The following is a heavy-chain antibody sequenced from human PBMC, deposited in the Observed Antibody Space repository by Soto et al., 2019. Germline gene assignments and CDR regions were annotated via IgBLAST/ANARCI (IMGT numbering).Heavy chain of an antibody. J-gene: IGHJ5*02. Sequence: GESLKIPCAASGFTFSSYSMNWVRQAPGKGLEWVSSISSSSSYIYYADSVKGRFTISRDNAKNSRYLQMNSLRAEDTAVYYCARITIFKDNWFDPWGQGTLVTVSS. CDR2: ISSSSSYI. V-gene: IGHV3-21*01. D-gene: IGHD3-3*01. CDR1: GFTFSSYS. CDR3: ARITIFKDNWFDP.